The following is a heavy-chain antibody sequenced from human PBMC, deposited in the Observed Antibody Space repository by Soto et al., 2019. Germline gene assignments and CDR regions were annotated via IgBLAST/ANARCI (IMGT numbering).Heavy chain of an antibody. CDR2: IKSKIDGGTT. CDR3: TTDSHFTTRLVRFDF. CDR1: GFTFHNAW. D-gene: IGHD3-22*01. V-gene: IGHV3-15*07. Sequence: PGGSLRLSCAASGFTFHNAWINWVRQPPGGGLEWVGRIKSKIDGGTTDFAASVKGRFAISRDDSQDTMFLQMNSLKSEDTAVYYCTTDSHFTTRLVRFDFWGRGTLVTVSS. J-gene: IGHJ4*01.